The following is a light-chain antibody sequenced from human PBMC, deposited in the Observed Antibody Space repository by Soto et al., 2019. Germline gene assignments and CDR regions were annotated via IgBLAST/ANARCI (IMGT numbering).Light chain of an antibody. J-gene: IGLJ1*01. CDR3: SSYTGSSTPYV. Sequence: QSALTQPASVSGSPGQSITISCTGTSSDVGGYNYVSWYQQYPGKAPKLMIYEVSNRPSGVSNRFSGSKSGNTASLTISGLQAEDEADYYCSSYTGSSTPYVFGTGTKVTVL. CDR2: EVS. V-gene: IGLV2-14*01. CDR1: SSDVGGYNY.